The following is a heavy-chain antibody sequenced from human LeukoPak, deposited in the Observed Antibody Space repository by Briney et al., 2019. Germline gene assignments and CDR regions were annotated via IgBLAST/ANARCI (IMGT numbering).Heavy chain of an antibody. CDR2: ISSSSSYI. D-gene: IGHD3-10*01. V-gene: IGHV3-21*01. J-gene: IGHJ6*02. CDR1: GFTFSSYS. CDR3: ARAITMVRGAYYYGMDA. Sequence: SGGSLRLSCAASGFTFSSYSMNWVRQAPGKGLEWVSSISSSSSYIYYADSVKGRFTISRDNAKNSLYLQMNSLRAEDTAVYYCARAITMVRGAYYYGMDAWGQGTTVTVSS.